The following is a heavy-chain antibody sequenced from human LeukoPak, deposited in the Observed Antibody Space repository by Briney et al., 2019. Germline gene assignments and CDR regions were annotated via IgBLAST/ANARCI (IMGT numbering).Heavy chain of an antibody. V-gene: IGHV3-7*04. Sequence: GGSLRLSCAASGFNFSDSRMTWVRQAPGKGLQWVANVNRDGTEKHFLDSVEGRFAISRDNAKKSLYLQMSSLRPQDTAVYFCVRGDWYFESWGQGTLVTVSS. J-gene: IGHJ4*02. CDR3: VRGDWYFES. D-gene: IGHD2-21*01. CDR2: VNRDGTEK. CDR1: GFNFSDSR.